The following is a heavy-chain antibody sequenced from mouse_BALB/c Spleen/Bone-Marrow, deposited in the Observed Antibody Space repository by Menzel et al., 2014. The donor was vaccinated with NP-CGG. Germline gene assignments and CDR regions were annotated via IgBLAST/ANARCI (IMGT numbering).Heavy chain of an antibody. V-gene: IGHV3-6*02. CDR3: ARGSGTYFDV. J-gene: IGHJ1*01. D-gene: IGHD4-1*01. Sequence: ESGPGLVKPSQSLSLTCSVTGYPIXSGYYWNWIRQFPGSKLEWMGYVTYDGSNNYNPSLKNRSSITRDTSKNQFFLKLNSVTTEDTATYYCARGSGTYFDVWGAGTTVTVSS. CDR2: VTYDGSN. CDR1: GYPIXSGYY.